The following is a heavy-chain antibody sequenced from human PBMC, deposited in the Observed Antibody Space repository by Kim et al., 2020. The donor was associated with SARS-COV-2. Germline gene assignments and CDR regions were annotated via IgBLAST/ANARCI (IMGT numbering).Heavy chain of an antibody. J-gene: IGHJ4*02. D-gene: IGHD6-6*01. V-gene: IGHV3-48*02. Sequence: NSVEGRFPISRDNAKNSLYLQMNTLRDEDTAVYYCATGLMWYGSSSWGFDFWGRGALVTVSS. CDR3: ATGLMWYGSSSWGFDF.